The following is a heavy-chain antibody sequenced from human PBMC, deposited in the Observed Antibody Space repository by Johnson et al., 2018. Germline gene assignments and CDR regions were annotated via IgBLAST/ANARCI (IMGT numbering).Heavy chain of an antibody. D-gene: IGHD2-21*02. J-gene: IGHJ3*02. CDR1: GFTVSSNY. V-gene: IGHV3-64*01. CDR2: ISSNGGST. CDR3: ARACCDCYPEDAFDI. Sequence: EVQLVESGGGLVQPGGSLRLSCAASGFTVSSNYMSWVRQAPGKGLEYVSAISSNGGSTYYAKSVKGRLTISRDNSKNTLYLQMGSLRAEDMAVYYCARACCDCYPEDAFDIWGQGTMVTVSS.